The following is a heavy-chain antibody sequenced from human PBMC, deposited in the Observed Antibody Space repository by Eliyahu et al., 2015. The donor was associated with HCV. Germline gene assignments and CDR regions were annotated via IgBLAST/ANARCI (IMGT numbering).Heavy chain of an antibody. V-gene: IGHV1-2*02. J-gene: IGHJ4*02. D-gene: IGHD3-10*01. CDR2: IXPNSGGT. CDR3: ATSRGSYYYGSGISNEYYFDY. Sequence: QVQLVQSGAEVKKPGASVKVSCKSSGYXFTVYYVHXVRQAPGQGLEWMGCIXPNSGGTNXAQKFQGRVTMTRDTSISTAYMELSRLRFDDXAVYYCATSRGSYYYGSGISNEYYFDYWGQGALVTVSS. CDR1: GYXFTVYY.